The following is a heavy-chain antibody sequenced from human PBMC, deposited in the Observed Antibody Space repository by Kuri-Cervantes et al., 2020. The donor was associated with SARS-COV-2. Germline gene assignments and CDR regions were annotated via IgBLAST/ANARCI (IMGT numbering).Heavy chain of an antibody. Sequence: GESLKIYRAASGFTVSSNYISWVRQAPGKGLEWVSVIYSGGSTYYADSVKGRFTIPRHNSKNTLYLQMNSLRAEDTAVYYCARGDSGSYRARAFDIWGQGTMVTVSS. J-gene: IGHJ3*02. CDR1: GFTVSSNY. V-gene: IGHV3-53*04. D-gene: IGHD1-26*01. CDR2: IYSGGST. CDR3: ARGDSGSYRARAFDI.